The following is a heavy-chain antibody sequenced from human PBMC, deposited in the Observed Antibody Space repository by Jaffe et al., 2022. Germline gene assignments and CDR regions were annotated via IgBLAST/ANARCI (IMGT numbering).Heavy chain of an antibody. CDR2: ISGSGGST. Sequence: EVQLLESGGGLVQPGGSLRLSCAASGFTFSSYAMSWVRQAPGKGLEWVSAISGSGGSTYYADSVKGRFTISRDNSKNTLYLQMNSLRAEDTAVYYCAKGHCSGGSCYYYYYYMDVWGKGTTVTVSS. D-gene: IGHD2-15*01. CDR3: AKGHCSGGSCYYYYYYMDV. V-gene: IGHV3-23*01. CDR1: GFTFSSYA. J-gene: IGHJ6*03.